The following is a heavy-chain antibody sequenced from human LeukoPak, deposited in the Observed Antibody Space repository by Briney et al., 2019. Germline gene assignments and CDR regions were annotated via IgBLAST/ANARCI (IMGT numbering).Heavy chain of an antibody. CDR2: ISGSGGST. V-gene: IGHV3-23*01. CDR1: EFTFNNYA. Sequence: GGSLRLSCLASEFTFNNYAMSWVRQAPGKGLEWVSAISGSGGSTYYADSVKGRFTISRDNSKNTLYLQMNSLRAEDTAVYYCGKDFSYYDSSGYYYIDAFDIWGQGTMVTVSS. D-gene: IGHD3-22*01. J-gene: IGHJ3*02. CDR3: GKDFSYYDSSGYYYIDAFDI.